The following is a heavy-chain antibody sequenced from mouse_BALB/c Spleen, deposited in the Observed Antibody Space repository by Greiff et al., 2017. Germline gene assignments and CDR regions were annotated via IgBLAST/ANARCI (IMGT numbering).Heavy chain of an antibody. V-gene: IGHV1-9*01. CDR1: GYTFSSYW. D-gene: IGHD1-1*01. CDR3: ARGDYEDAMDY. Sequence: VQRVESGAELMKPGASVKISCKATGYTFSSYWIEWVKQRPGHGLEWIGEILPGSGSTNYNEKFKGKATFTADTSSNTAYMQLSSLTSEDSAVYYCARGDYEDAMDYWGQGTSVTVSS. J-gene: IGHJ4*01. CDR2: ILPGSGST.